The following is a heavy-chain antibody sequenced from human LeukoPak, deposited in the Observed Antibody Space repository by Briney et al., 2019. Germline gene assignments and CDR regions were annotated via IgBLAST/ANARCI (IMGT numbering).Heavy chain of an antibody. Sequence: LTGGSLRLSCAASGFTFSSYAMSWVRQAPGKGLEWVSAISGSGGSTYYADSVKGRFTISRDNSKNTLYLQMNSLRAEDTAVYYCAKGYSSSRGNWFDPWGQGTLVTVSS. CDR2: ISGSGGST. CDR3: AKGYSSSRGNWFDP. V-gene: IGHV3-23*01. CDR1: GFTFSSYA. D-gene: IGHD6-13*01. J-gene: IGHJ5*02.